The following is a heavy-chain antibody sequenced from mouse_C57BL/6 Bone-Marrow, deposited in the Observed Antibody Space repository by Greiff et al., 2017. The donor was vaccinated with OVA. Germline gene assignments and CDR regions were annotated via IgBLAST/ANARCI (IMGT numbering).Heavy chain of an antibody. V-gene: IGHV6-3*01. Sequence: VKLVESGGGLVQPGGSMKLSCVASGFTFSNYWMNWVRQSPEKGLEWVAQIRLKSDNYATHYAESVKGRFTISRDDSKSSVYLQMNNLRAEDTGIYYCTIFLGRGFAYWGQGSLVTVSA. J-gene: IGHJ3*01. CDR1: GFTFSNYW. CDR2: IRLKSDNYAT. D-gene: IGHD4-1*01. CDR3: TIFLGRGFAY.